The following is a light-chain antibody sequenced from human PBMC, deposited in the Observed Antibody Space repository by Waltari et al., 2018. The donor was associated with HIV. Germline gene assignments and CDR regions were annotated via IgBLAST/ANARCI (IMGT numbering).Light chain of an antibody. CDR2: EVS. Sequence: QSALTQPASVSGSPGQSISILCTGTSSAVGGYNYVSWYQQHPGKAPKLMIYEVSNRPSGVSNRFSGSKSGNTASLTISGLQAEDEADYYCSSYTSGLVAFGGGTKLTVL. CDR3: SSYTSGLVA. V-gene: IGLV2-14*01. CDR1: SSAVGGYNY. J-gene: IGLJ2*01.